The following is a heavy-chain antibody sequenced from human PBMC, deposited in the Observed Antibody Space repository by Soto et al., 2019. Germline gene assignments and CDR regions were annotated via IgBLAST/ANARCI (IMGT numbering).Heavy chain of an antibody. Sequence: QVQLVQSGTEVKKPGVSVKVSCKASGYTFNSYGISWVRQAPGQGLEWMGWISPYDDNTNYAQNLQGRVTMTTDTPTRTAYMELRSLRSDDTAVYYCARGGYYDSSGSRNYHYYGMDAWGQGTTVTVS. D-gene: IGHD3-22*01. CDR3: ARGGYYDSSGSRNYHYYGMDA. CDR1: GYTFNSYG. J-gene: IGHJ6*02. CDR2: ISPYDDNT. V-gene: IGHV1-18*01.